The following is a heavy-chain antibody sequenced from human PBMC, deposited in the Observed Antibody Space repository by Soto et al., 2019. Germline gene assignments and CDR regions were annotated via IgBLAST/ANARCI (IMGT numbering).Heavy chain of an antibody. CDR2: ISRSSSYI. Sequence: PGGSLRLSCAASGFTLSSYSMNWVRQAPGKGLEWVSSISRSSSYIYYADSVKGRFTISRDNAKNSLYLQMNSLRAEDTAVYYCARGIDSGVRGVHYYYGMDVWGQGTTVTVS. D-gene: IGHD3-10*01. CDR3: ARGIDSGVRGVHYYYGMDV. V-gene: IGHV3-21*01. CDR1: GFTLSSYS. J-gene: IGHJ6*02.